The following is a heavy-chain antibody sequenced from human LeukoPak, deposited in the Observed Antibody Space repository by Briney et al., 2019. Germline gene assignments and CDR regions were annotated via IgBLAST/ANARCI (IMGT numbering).Heavy chain of an antibody. J-gene: IGHJ6*02. CDR2: INPNSGGT. CDR3: ARSASMVRGVIIPSSYYYYGMDV. D-gene: IGHD3-10*01. CDR1: GYTFTGYY. Sequence: ASVKVSCKASGYTFTGYYMHWVRQAPGQGLEWMGWINPNSGGTNYAQKFQGRVTMTRDTSISTAYMELSRLRSDDTAVYYCARSASMVRGVIIPSSYYYYGMDVWGQGTTVTASS. V-gene: IGHV1-2*02.